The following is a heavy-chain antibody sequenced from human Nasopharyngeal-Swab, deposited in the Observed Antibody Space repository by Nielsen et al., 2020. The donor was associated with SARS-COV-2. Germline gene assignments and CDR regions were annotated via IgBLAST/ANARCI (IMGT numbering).Heavy chain of an antibody. CDR3: ARGGDPREVVAATDCFDP. CDR1: GYTFTRDY. J-gene: IGHJ5*02. D-gene: IGHD2-15*01. CDR2: INPGGGSA. V-gene: IGHV1-46*01. Sequence: ASVKVSCKASGYTFTRDYIHWARQAPGQGLEWMGIINPGGGSARYSQNFQGRVTMTRDTSTNTVYMELYSLTSEDTAVYYCARGGDPREVVAATDCFDPWGQGTLVTVSS.